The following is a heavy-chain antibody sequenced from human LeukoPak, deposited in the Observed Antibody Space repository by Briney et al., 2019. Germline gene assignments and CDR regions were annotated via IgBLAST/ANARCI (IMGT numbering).Heavy chain of an antibody. V-gene: IGHV4-59*01. CDR3: ARGETDWGSSTWGYYYYYMDV. CDR1: GGSISSYY. CDR2: VYYSGST. J-gene: IGHJ6*03. Sequence: PSETLSLTCTVSGGSISSYYWTWIRQPPGKGLEWIGYVYYSGSTNYNPSLKSRVTISVDTSKNQFSLKLSSVTAADTAVYYCARGETDWGSSTWGYYYYYMDVWGKGTTVTISS. D-gene: IGHD6-13*01.